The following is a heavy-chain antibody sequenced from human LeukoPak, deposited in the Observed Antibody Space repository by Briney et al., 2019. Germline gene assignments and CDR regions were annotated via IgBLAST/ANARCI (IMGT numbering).Heavy chain of an antibody. J-gene: IGHJ6*02. CDR3: AKDPDSSSWYYYCYGMDV. CDR2: ISYDGSNK. CDR1: GFTFSSYG. V-gene: IGHV3-30*18. D-gene: IGHD6-13*01. Sequence: GGSLRLSCAASGFTFSSYGVHWVRQAPGKGLEWVAVISYDGSNKYYADSVKGRFTISRDNSKSTLYLQMNSLRAEDTAVYYCAKDPDSSSWYYYCYGMDVWGQGTTVTVSS.